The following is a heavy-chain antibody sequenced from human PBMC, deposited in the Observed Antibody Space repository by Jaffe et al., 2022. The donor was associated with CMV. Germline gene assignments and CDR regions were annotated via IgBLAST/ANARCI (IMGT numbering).Heavy chain of an antibody. J-gene: IGHJ4*02. V-gene: IGHV3-33*01. CDR1: GFTFSSYG. D-gene: IGHD5-18*01. CDR2: IWYDGSNK. Sequence: QVQLVESGGGVVQPGRSLRLSCAASGFTFSSYGMHWVRQAPGKGLEWVAVIWYDGSNKYYADSVKGRFTISRDNSKNTLYLQMNSLRAEDTAVYYCARGVGGRRYSYGYKAYYFDYWGQGTLVTVSS. CDR3: ARGVGGRRYSYGYKAYYFDY.